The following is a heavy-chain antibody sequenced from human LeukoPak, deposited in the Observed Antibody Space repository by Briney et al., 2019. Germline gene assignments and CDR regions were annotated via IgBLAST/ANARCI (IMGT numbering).Heavy chain of an antibody. J-gene: IGHJ6*02. V-gene: IGHV3-7*01. D-gene: IGHD3-3*01. CDR3: ARVRGITIFGVVHQYGMDV. CDR2: IKQDGSEK. Sequence: GGSLRLSCAASGFTFSSYWMSWVRQAPGKGLEWVANIKQDGSEKYYVDSVKGRFTISRDNAKNSLYLQMNSLRAEDTAVYYCARVRGITIFGVVHQYGMDVWGQGTTVTVSS. CDR1: GFTFSSYW.